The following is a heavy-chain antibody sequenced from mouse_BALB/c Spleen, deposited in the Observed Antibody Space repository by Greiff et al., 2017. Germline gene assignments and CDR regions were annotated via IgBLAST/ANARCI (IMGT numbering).Heavy chain of an antibody. J-gene: IGHJ4*01. CDR3: TRDPSDFPYAMDY. V-gene: IGHV5-6-4*01. CDR1: GFTFSSYT. Sequence: DVKLVESGGGLVKPGGSLKLSCAASGFTFSSYTMSWVRQTPEKRLEWVATISSGGSYTYYPDSVKGRFTISRDNAKNTLYLQMSSLKSEDTAMYYCTRDPSDFPYAMDYWGQGTSVTVSS. D-gene: IGHD6-1*01. CDR2: ISSGGSYT.